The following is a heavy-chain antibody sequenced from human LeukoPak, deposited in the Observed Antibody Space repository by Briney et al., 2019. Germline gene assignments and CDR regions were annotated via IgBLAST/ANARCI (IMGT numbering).Heavy chain of an antibody. CDR1: GVSISSISYY. Sequence: SDTLSLTCTVSGVSISSISYYWGWVRQSPGKGLEWIGTIYYTGTTYYNPSLRSRVTISLNTSKNQFSLKLNSVTAADTAVYYCARGMRYSSAYYFDYWGQGTLVTVSS. CDR3: ARGMRYSSAYYFDY. CDR2: IYYTGTT. V-gene: IGHV4-39*01. D-gene: IGHD6-25*01. J-gene: IGHJ4*02.